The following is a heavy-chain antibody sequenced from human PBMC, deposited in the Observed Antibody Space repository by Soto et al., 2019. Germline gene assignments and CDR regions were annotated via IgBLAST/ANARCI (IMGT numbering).Heavy chain of an antibody. J-gene: IGHJ4*02. Sequence: GGSLRLSCAASGFTFSSYAMHWVRQAPGKGLEWVAVISYDGSNKYYADSVKGRFTISRDNSKNTLYLQMNSLRAEDTAVYYCARDGAYDYDSSGYYFDYWGQGTLVTVS. V-gene: IGHV3-30*04. CDR3: ARDGAYDYDSSGYYFDY. CDR1: GFTFSSYA. CDR2: ISYDGSNK. D-gene: IGHD3-22*01.